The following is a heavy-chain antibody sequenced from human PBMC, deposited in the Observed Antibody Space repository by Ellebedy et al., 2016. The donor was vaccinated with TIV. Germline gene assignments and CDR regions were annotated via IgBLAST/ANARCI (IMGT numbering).Heavy chain of an antibody. J-gene: IGHJ2*01. V-gene: IGHV3-23*01. CDR3: ATLRGYDILTGYLPRYFDL. CDR1: GFTFSSYA. CDR2: ISGSGGST. Sequence: GGSLRLXXAASGFTFSSYAMSWVRQAPGKGLEWVSAISGSGGSTYYADSVKGRFTISRDNSKNTLYLQMNSLRAEDTAVYYCATLRGYDILTGYLPRYFDLWGRGTLATVSP. D-gene: IGHD3-9*01.